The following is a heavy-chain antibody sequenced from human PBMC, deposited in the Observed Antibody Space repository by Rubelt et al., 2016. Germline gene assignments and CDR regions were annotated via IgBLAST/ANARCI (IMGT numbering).Heavy chain of an antibody. D-gene: IGHD3-3*01. CDR2: IYHSGST. CDR3: ARNLPITIFGVVTSLNWFDP. Sequence: GLEGIGQIYHSGSTYYNPSLKSRVTISVDTSKNQFSLKLSSVTAADTAVYYCARNLPITIFGVVTSLNWFDPWGQGTLVTVSS. J-gene: IGHJ5*02. V-gene: IGHV4-4*02.